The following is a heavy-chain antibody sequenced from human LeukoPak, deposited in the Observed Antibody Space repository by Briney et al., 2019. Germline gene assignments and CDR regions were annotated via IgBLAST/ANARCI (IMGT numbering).Heavy chain of an antibody. CDR1: GYTLTELS. CDR2: FDPEDGET. V-gene: IGHV1-24*01. D-gene: IGHD3-3*01. Sequence: GASVRVSCKVSGYTLTELSMHWVRQAPGKGLEWMGGFDPEDGETIYAQKFQGRVTMTEDTSTDTAYMELSSLRSEDTAVYYCATRTPSTYDFWSVADYWGQGTLVTVSS. CDR3: ATRTPSTYDFWSVADY. J-gene: IGHJ4*02.